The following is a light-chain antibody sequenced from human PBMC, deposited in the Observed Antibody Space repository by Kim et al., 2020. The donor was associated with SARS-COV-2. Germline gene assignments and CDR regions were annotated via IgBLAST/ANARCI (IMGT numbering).Light chain of an antibody. CDR1: KSMSSW. Sequence: SASGGDRVTITCRASKSMSSWLAWYQQNPGKAPKLLIYRASNLESGVPSRFSGSVSGTEITLTISSLQPDDFATYYCHQYRSYWTFGQGTKVDIK. CDR3: HQYRSYWT. J-gene: IGKJ1*01. CDR2: RAS. V-gene: IGKV1-5*03.